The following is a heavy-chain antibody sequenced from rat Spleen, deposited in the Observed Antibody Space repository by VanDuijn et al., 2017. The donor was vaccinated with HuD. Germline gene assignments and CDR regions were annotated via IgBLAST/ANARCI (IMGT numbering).Heavy chain of an antibody. CDR2: ISYEGSST. CDR3: ARSNYAWDY. D-gene: IGHD1-10*01. CDR1: GFTFSDYY. Sequence: EVQLVESGGGLVQPGRSLKLSCAASGFTFSDYYMAWVRQAPKKGLEWVASISYEGSSTYYGDSVKGRFTISRDNAKSTLYLQMNSLRSEDTATYYCARSNYAWDYWGQGVMVTVSS. V-gene: IGHV5-22*01. J-gene: IGHJ2*01.